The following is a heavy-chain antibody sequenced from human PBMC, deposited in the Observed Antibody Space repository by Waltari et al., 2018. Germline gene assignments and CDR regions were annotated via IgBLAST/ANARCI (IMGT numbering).Heavy chain of an antibody. J-gene: IGHJ4*02. CDR3: ARRSSFSGIAVAYYFDY. Sequence: QVQLQQWGAGLLKPSETLSLTCAVYGGSFSGYYWSWLRPPPGKGLEWIGEINHSGSTNYNPSLKSRVTISVDTSKNQFSLKLSSVTAADTAVYYCARRSSFSGIAVAYYFDYWGQGTLVTVSS. CDR2: INHSGST. D-gene: IGHD6-19*01. V-gene: IGHV4-34*01. CDR1: GGSFSGYY.